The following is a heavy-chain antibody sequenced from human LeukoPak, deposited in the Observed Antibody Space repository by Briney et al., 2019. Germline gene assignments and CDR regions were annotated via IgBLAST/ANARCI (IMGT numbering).Heavy chain of an antibody. V-gene: IGHV1-2*02. Sequence: ASVKVSCKASGYTFTNYGISWVRQAPGQGLEWMGWMNPNSGGTKYAQKFQGRVTMTRDTSISTAYMELSRLRSDDTAMYYCARDKLGLGELSLYDQWGQGTLVTVFS. J-gene: IGHJ5*02. CDR2: MNPNSGGT. CDR3: ARDKLGLGELSLYDQ. D-gene: IGHD3-16*02. CDR1: GYTFTNYG.